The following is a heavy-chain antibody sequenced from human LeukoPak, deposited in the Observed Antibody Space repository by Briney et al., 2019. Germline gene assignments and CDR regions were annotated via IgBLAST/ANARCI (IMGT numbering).Heavy chain of an antibody. Sequence: GGSLRLSCAASGFTFSSYAMSWVRQAPGKGLEWVSAISGSGGSTYYADSVKGRFTISGDNSKNTLYLQMNSLRAEDTAVYYCAKSMTTVTTYYYYYMDVWGKGTTVTVSS. V-gene: IGHV3-23*01. CDR1: GFTFSSYA. CDR3: AKSMTTVTTYYYYYMDV. J-gene: IGHJ6*03. D-gene: IGHD4-11*01. CDR2: ISGSGGST.